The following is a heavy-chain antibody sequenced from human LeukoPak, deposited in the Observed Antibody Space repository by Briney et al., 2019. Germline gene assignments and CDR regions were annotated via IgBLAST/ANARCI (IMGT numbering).Heavy chain of an antibody. CDR3: ARTYYDFWSGYYYYYYGMDV. V-gene: IGHV4-34*01. CDR1: GRSFSGYY. CDR2: INHSGST. D-gene: IGHD3-3*01. Sequence: SETLSLTCAVYGRSFSGYYWSWIRQPPGKGLEWIGEINHSGSTNYNPSLKSRVTISVDTSKNQFSLKLSSVTAADTAVYYCARTYYDFWSGYYYYYYGMDVWGQGTTVTVSS. J-gene: IGHJ6*02.